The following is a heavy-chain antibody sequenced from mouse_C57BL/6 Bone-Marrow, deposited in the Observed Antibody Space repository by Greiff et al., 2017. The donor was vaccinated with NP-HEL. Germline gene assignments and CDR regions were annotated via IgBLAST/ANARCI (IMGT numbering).Heavy chain of an antibody. Sequence: QVQLQQPGAELVKPGASVKMSCKASGYTFTSYWITWVKQRPGQGLEWIGDIYPGSGSTNYNEKFKSKATLTVDTSSSTAYMQLSSLTSEDSAVYYFAREEINYYGGDYWGQGTTLTVSS. CDR1: GYTFTSYW. CDR3: AREEINYYGGDY. J-gene: IGHJ2*01. CDR2: IYPGSGST. D-gene: IGHD1-1*01. V-gene: IGHV1-55*01.